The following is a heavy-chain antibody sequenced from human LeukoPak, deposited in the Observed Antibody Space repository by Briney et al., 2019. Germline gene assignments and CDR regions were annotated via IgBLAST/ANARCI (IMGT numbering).Heavy chain of an antibody. CDR1: GFTVSSNY. CDR2: IYSGGST. J-gene: IGHJ3*02. V-gene: IGHV3-53*01. Sequence: GGSLRLSCAASGFTVSSNYMSWVRQAPGKGLEWVSVIYSGGSTYYADPVKGRFTISRDNSKNTLYLQMNSLRAEDTAVYYCARDSSGSAAFDIWGQGSMVTVSS. D-gene: IGHD6-19*01. CDR3: ARDSSGSAAFDI.